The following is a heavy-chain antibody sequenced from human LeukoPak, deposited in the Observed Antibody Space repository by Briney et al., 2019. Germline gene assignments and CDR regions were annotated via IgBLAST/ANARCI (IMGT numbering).Heavy chain of an antibody. V-gene: IGHV4-30-2*01. D-gene: IGHD3-10*01. Sequence: SQTLSLTCTVSGGSISSGGYCWSWMRQAPGKALEWIGYIHHGGTTYYSPSLESRVAISADRSMDQFSLEVTSVTATDTAVYYCARAGYGSGAYDNPGWFDPCSQGTLVTVSS. J-gene: IGHJ5*02. CDR3: ARAGYGSGAYDNPGWFDP. CDR2: IHHGGTT. CDR1: GGSISSGGYC.